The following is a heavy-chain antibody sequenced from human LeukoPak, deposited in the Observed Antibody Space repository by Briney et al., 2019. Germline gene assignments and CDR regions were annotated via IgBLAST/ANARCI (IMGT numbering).Heavy chain of an antibody. V-gene: IGHV4-59*01. J-gene: IGHJ6*02. D-gene: IGHD2-15*01. CDR3: ARGGDGGRYYYYGMDV. Sequence: PSETLSLTCTVSGGSISSYYWSWIRQPPGKGLEWIGYIYYSGSTNYNPSLKSRVTISVDTSKNQFSLKLSSVTAADTAVYYCARGGDGGRYYYYGMDVWGQGTTVTVSS. CDR2: IYYSGST. CDR1: GGSISSYY.